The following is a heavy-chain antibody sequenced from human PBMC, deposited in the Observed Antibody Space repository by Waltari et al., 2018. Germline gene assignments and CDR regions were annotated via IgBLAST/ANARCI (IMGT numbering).Heavy chain of an antibody. CDR1: GFSLSTSGVG. Sequence: QITLKESGPTLVKPTQTLTLTCTFSGFSLSTSGVGVGWIRQPPGKALEWLALIYWDDDKRYSPSLKSRLTITKDTSKNQVVLTMTNMDPVDTATYYCAHRQGYCSSTSCYDPGLDYWGQGTLVTVSS. D-gene: IGHD2-2*01. V-gene: IGHV2-5*02. CDR3: AHRQGYCSSTSCYDPGLDY. CDR2: IYWDDDK. J-gene: IGHJ4*02.